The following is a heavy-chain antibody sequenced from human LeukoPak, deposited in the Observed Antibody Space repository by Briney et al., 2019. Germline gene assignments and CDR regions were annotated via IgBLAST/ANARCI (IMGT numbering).Heavy chain of an antibody. V-gene: IGHV1-24*01. Sequence: ASVKVSCKVSGYTLTELSMHWVRQAPGKGLEWMGGFDPEDGETIYAQKFQGRVTMTEDTSTDTAYMELSSLRSEDTAVYYCATAFKWLRRAYWCFDLWGRGTLVTVSS. J-gene: IGHJ2*01. CDR2: FDPEDGET. CDR1: GYTLTELS. CDR3: ATAFKWLRRAYWCFDL. D-gene: IGHD5-12*01.